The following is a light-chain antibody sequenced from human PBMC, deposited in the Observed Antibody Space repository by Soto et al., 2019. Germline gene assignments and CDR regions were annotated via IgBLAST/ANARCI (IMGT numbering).Light chain of an antibody. Sequence: QSVLTQPPSASGSPGQSVTISCTGTSSDVGGYNYGSWYQQHPGKAPKLMIYEVSKRPSGVPDRCSGSKSGNTASLTVSGLQAEDEADYYCSSYAGSLAVFGGGTKLTVL. J-gene: IGLJ2*01. CDR1: SSDVGGYNY. CDR2: EVS. V-gene: IGLV2-8*01. CDR3: SSYAGSLAV.